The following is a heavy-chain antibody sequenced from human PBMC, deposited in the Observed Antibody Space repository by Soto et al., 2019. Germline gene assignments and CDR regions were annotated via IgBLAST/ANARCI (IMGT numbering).Heavy chain of an antibody. CDR1: GRTVSGKKY. V-gene: IGHV3-53*01. J-gene: IGHJ3*01. D-gene: IGHD1-1*01. CDR2: LYDVDGS. Sequence: PEGSLRGSXADSGRTVSGKKYVAWVRQAPGKGLEWVSALYDVDGSFYSDSVKGRFTTSSDSSKTTVYLQMNDLRPADTAVYYCATRHEREHAYDVWGQGTTVTVSS. CDR3: ATRHEREHAYDV.